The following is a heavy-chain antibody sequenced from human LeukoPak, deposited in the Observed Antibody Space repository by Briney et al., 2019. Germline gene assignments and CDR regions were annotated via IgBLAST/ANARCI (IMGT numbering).Heavy chain of an antibody. CDR1: GFTFSSYA. CDR2: ISGSGGST. CDR3: AKDRDDGSGYYPWYFDY. Sequence: GGSLRLSCAASGFTFSSYAMSWVRQAPGKGLEWVSAISGSGGSTYYADSVKGRFTISRDNSKNTLYLQMNSLRAEDTAVYYCAKDRDDGSGYYPWYFDYWGQGTLVTVSS. D-gene: IGHD3-22*01. V-gene: IGHV3-23*01. J-gene: IGHJ4*02.